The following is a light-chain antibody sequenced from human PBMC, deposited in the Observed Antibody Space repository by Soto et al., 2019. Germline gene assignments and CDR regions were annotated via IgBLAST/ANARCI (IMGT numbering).Light chain of an antibody. CDR3: QQYGSSPS. CDR1: QSVGNY. V-gene: IGKV3-20*01. CDR2: DAY. J-gene: IGKJ4*01. Sequence: EIVLTQSPGTLSLSPGERATLSCRASQSVGNYLAWYQQKPGQAPRLLIYDAYSRATGISDRFSGSGSGTDFILTISRLEPEDFTVYYCQQYGSSPSFGGGTKVDIK.